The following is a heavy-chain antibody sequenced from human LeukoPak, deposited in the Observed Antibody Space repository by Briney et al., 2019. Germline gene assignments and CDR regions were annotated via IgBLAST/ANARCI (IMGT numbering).Heavy chain of an antibody. D-gene: IGHD6-13*01. CDR1: GYSISSGYY. CDR3: ARDRRIAAAGDYYMDV. Sequence: PSVTLSLTCAVSGYSISSGYYWGWLRQPPGKGLEWIDSIYHSGSTYYNPSLKSRVTISVDTSKDQFSLKLSSVTAADTAVYYCARDRRIAAAGDYYMDVWGKGTTVTVSS. V-gene: IGHV4-38-2*02. J-gene: IGHJ6*03. CDR2: IYHSGST.